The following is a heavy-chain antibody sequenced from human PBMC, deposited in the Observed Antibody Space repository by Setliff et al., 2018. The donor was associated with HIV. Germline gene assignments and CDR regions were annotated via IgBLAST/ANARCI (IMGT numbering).Heavy chain of an antibody. CDR1: GDSISSGSYY. V-gene: IGHV4-61*02. CDR2: IYISGST. D-gene: IGHD2-2*01. CDR3: ARDRMPMASWVPDK. Sequence: SETLSLTCTVSGDSISSGSYYWSWIRQPAGKGLEWIGRIYISGSTNYNPSLKSRVTISVDTSSNRFSLKLSSVTAADTAVYYCARDRMPMASWVPDKWGQGTLVTVSS. J-gene: IGHJ4*02.